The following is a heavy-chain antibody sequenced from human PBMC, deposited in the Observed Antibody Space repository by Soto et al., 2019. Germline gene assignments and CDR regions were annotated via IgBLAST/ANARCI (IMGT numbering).Heavy chain of an antibody. Sequence: SETLSLTCTVSGGSISSYYWSWILQPPWKGLEWIGYIYYSGSTNYNPSLKSRVTISVDTSKNQFSLKLSSVTAADTAVYYCARGGYDILTGHNYWGQGTLVTVSS. CDR1: GGSISSYY. J-gene: IGHJ4*02. D-gene: IGHD3-9*01. CDR3: ARGGYDILTGHNY. CDR2: IYYSGST. V-gene: IGHV4-59*01.